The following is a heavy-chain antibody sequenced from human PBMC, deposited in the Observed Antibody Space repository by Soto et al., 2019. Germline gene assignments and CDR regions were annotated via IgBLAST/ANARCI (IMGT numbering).Heavy chain of an antibody. Sequence: SVKVSCKASGFTFTSSAVQWVRQARGQRLEWIGWIVVGSGNTNYAQKFQERVTITRDMSTSTAYMELSSLRSEDTAVYYCAAETYCSSTSCYVGYYYYGMDVWGQGTTVTVSS. CDR1: GFTFTSSA. V-gene: IGHV1-58*01. CDR2: IVVGSGNT. D-gene: IGHD2-2*01. CDR3: AAETYCSSTSCYVGYYYYGMDV. J-gene: IGHJ6*02.